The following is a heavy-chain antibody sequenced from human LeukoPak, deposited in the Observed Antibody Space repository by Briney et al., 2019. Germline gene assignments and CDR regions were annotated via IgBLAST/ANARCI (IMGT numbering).Heavy chain of an antibody. V-gene: IGHV3-48*01. D-gene: IGHD2-2*02. Sequence: GGSLRLSCAASGFTFSSYSMNWVRQAPGKGLEWVSYISSSSSTIYYADSVKGRFTISRDNAKNSLYLQMNSLRAEDTAVYYCARGPREDIVVVPAAISVGYYYYMDVWGKGTTVTISS. CDR3: ARGPREDIVVVPAAISVGYYYYMDV. J-gene: IGHJ6*03. CDR2: ISSSSSTI. CDR1: GFTFSSYS.